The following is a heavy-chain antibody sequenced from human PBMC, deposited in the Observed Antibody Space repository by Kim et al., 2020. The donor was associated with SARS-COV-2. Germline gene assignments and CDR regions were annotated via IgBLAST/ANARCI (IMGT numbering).Heavy chain of an antibody. CDR1: GFTFINYW. D-gene: IGHD3-22*01. CDR2: INGDGTTT. Sequence: GGSLRLSCAGSGFTFINYWMHWVRQVPGKGLVWVSRINGDGTTTSYADSVKGRFTISRDNAKNTLYLQMNSLRAEDTALYYCARRCYDSSGYYYFDYWGQGTLVTV. V-gene: IGHV3-74*01. J-gene: IGHJ4*02. CDR3: ARRCYDSSGYYYFDY.